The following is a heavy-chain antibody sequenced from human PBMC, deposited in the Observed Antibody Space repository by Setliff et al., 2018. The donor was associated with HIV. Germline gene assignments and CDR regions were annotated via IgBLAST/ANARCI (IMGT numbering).Heavy chain of an antibody. CDR3: AVKPSETLYKRFGDLFEGEGRYYHYYYYMDV. CDR2: INTGNGDT. J-gene: IGHJ6*03. CDR1: GYTFTSYA. V-gene: IGHV1-3*03. Sequence: ASVKVSCKASGYTFTSYAMHWVRQAPGQRLEWVGWINTGNGDTKYSQDFQGRVTISRDTSASTAHMELSSLRSEDMAVYYCAVKPSETLYKRFGDLFEGEGRYYHYYYYMDVWGKGTTVSVSS. D-gene: IGHD3-10*01.